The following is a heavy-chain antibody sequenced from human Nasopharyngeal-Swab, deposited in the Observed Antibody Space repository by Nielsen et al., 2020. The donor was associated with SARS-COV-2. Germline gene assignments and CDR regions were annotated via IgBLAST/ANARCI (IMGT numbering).Heavy chain of an antibody. CDR2: INHSGST. CDR1: GGSISSYY. J-gene: IGHJ2*01. D-gene: IGHD6-13*01. Sequence: SETLSLTCTVSGGSISSYYWSWIRQPPGKGLEWIGEINHSGSTNYNPSLKSRVTMSVDSSKNHFSLKLSSVTAADTAVYYCARAIVLYSSSWFPSGWYFDLWGRGTLVTVSS. V-gene: IGHV4-34*01. CDR3: ARAIVLYSSSWFPSGWYFDL.